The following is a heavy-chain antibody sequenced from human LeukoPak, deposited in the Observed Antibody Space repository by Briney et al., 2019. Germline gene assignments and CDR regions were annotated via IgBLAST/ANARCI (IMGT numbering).Heavy chain of an antibody. CDR1: GYSFSSYW. V-gene: IGHV5-51*01. D-gene: IGHD1-26*01. CDR2: IYPGDSDT. CDR3: ARVARDGATIFDY. Sequence: GESLQTSCKSSGYSFSSYWIGWVRQMPGKGLEWMGIIYPGDSDTRDSPSFQGQVTISADKSVSTAYLQWSNLKASDTAMYYCARVARDGATIFDYWAQGTVVTVSS. J-gene: IGHJ4*02.